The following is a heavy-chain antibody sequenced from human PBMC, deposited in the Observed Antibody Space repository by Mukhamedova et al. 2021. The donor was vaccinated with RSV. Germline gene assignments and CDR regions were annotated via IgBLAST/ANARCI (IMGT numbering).Heavy chain of an antibody. CDR3: ASPVDTARVRDY. CDR2: IYYSGST. J-gene: IGHJ4*02. V-gene: IGHV4-30-4*01. Sequence: GYIYYSGSTYYNPSLKSRVTISVNTSKNKFSLKLSSVTAADTAVYYCASPVDTARVRDYWGKGTLVT. D-gene: IGHD5-18*01.